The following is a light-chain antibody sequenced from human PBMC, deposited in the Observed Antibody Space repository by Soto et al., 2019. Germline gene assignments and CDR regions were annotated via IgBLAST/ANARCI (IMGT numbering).Light chain of an antibody. J-gene: IGLJ2*01. CDR3: AAWDDSLNGVV. Sequence: QSVLTQPPSASGTPGQRVTISCSGSRSNIGSNTVNWYQQLPGTAPKLLIYSNNQRPSGVHDRFSGSKSGTSASLAISGLQYEDEADYYCAAWDDSLNGVVFGGGTKLTVL. CDR2: SNN. CDR1: RSNIGSNT. V-gene: IGLV1-44*01.